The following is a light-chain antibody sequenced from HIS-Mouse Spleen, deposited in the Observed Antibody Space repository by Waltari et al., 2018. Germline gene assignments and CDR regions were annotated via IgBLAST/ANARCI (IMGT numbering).Light chain of an antibody. CDR3: SSYTSSSTWV. CDR2: DVS. CDR1: SRHVGGYNY. Sequence: QSALTQPASVSGSPGQSITIPCTGTSRHVGGYNYVSWYQQHPGKAPKLMIYDVSNRPSGVSNRFSGSKSGNTASLTISGLQAEDEADYYCSSYTSSSTWVFGGGTKLTVL. J-gene: IGLJ3*02. V-gene: IGLV2-14*03.